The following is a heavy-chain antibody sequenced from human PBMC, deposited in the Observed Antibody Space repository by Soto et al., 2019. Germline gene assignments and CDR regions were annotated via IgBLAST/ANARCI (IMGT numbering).Heavy chain of an antibody. CDR1: GFTFSSYA. Sequence: QVQLVESGGGGVQPGRSLRLSCAASGFTFSSYAMDWVRQAPGTGLELVAVISSDGSNKYYADSVKGRCTISRDNSKNPRSQQINRLSAEDTAVYYCARDYPVDGHFDWLLVVDYWGQGTLVTVSS. J-gene: IGHJ4*02. D-gene: IGHD3-9*01. CDR3: ARDYPVDGHFDWLLVVDY. V-gene: IGHV3-30-3*01. CDR2: ISSDGSNK.